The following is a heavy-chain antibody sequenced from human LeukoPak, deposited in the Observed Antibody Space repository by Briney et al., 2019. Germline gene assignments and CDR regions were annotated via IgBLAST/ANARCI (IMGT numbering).Heavy chain of an antibody. CDR2: IKQDGSEK. D-gene: IGHD6-13*01. Sequence: GGSLRLSCAASGFTFSSYWMSWVRQAPGKGLEWVANIKQDGSEKYYADSVKGRFTISRDNAKNSLYLQMNSLRAEDTAVYYCARDLRSSSWGWFDPWGQGTLVTVSS. CDR3: ARDLRSSSWGWFDP. V-gene: IGHV3-7*01. J-gene: IGHJ5*02. CDR1: GFTFSSYW.